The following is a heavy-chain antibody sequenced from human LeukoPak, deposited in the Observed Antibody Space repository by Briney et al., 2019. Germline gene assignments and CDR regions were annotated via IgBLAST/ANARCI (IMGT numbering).Heavy chain of an antibody. Sequence: PGGSLRLSCAASGFSCSSYWMSWVRQAPRKGLEWVAHIKTDGREKYYEDSVKGRFTISRENAKNSLYLQLNSLRAEDTAVYYCASGYYYDSSGSSWGQGTLVTVSS. CDR2: IKTDGREK. J-gene: IGHJ4*02. D-gene: IGHD3-22*01. CDR1: GFSCSSYW. CDR3: ASGYYYDSSGSS. V-gene: IGHV3-7*01.